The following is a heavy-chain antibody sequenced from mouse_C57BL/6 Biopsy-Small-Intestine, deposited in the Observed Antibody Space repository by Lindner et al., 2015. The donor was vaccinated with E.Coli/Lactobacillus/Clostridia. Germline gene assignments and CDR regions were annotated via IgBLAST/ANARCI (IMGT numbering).Heavy chain of an antibody. J-gene: IGHJ2*01. CDR3: ARSDYGSRFDY. V-gene: IGHV1-80*01. CDR2: IYPGDGDT. Sequence: LQESGAELVKPGASVKISCKASGYAFSSYWMNWVKQRPGKGLEWIGQIYPGDGDTNYNGKFKGKATLTADKSSSTAYMQLSSLTSEDSAVYFCARSDYGSRFDYWGQGTTLTVSS. D-gene: IGHD1-1*01. CDR1: GYAFSSYW.